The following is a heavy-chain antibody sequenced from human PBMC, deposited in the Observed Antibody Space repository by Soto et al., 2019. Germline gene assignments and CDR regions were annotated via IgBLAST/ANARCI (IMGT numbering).Heavy chain of an antibody. CDR2: ISAYNGNT. Sequence: QVQLVQSGAEVKKPGASVKVSCKASGYTFTSYGISWVRQAPGQGLEWMGWISAYNGNTNYAQKLQGRVTMTTDTATSTAYLELRSLRSDDTAVYYCARDFVRVQLWKDFDYWGQGTLVTVSS. CDR3: ARDFVRVQLWKDFDY. CDR1: GYTFTSYG. J-gene: IGHJ4*02. D-gene: IGHD5-18*01. V-gene: IGHV1-18*01.